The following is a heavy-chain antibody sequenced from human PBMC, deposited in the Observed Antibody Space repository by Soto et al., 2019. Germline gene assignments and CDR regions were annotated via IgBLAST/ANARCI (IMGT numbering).Heavy chain of an antibody. Sequence: SETLSLTCTVSGDSIRSYYWTWIRQPPGKGLELTGYIYYSGSTRYNPSLKSRVAISVDMSKNQFSLKLSSVIAADTAVYYCARAYGGFDNGLDVWGQGTAVTVSS. V-gene: IGHV4-59*01. D-gene: IGHD5-12*01. CDR1: GDSIRSYY. J-gene: IGHJ6*02. CDR2: IYYSGST. CDR3: ARAYGGFDNGLDV.